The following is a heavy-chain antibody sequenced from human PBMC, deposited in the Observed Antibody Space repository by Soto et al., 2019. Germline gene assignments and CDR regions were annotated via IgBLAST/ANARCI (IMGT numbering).Heavy chain of an antibody. CDR2: ISYSGGT. V-gene: IGHV4-59*01. CDR3: ARGERLGLDY. J-gene: IGHJ4*02. CDR1: GASISSYY. D-gene: IGHD6-19*01. Sequence: QVQLQESGPGLVNPSETLSLTCTVSGASISSYYWSWIRQSPGKGLEWIGYISYSGGTNYNPSLRGRVTISLDTSKNQFSLKLNSLTAEDTAMYYCARGERLGLDYWGQGTLVTVSS.